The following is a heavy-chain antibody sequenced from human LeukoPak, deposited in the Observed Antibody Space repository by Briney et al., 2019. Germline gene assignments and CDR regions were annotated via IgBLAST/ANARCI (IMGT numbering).Heavy chain of an antibody. J-gene: IGHJ4*02. CDR1: GYTFTGYY. CDR2: INPNSGGT. Sequence: ASVKVSCKASGYTFTGYYMHWVRQAPGQGLEWMGWINPNSGGTNYAQKFQGRVTMTRDTSISTAYMELSRLRSDDTAVYYCARGAAYSSGWYPGDYWGQGTLVTVSS. CDR3: ARGAAYSSGWYPGDY. V-gene: IGHV1-2*02. D-gene: IGHD6-19*01.